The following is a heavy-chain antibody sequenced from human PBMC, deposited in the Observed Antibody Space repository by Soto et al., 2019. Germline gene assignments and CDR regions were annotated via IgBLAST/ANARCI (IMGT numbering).Heavy chain of an antibody. Sequence: GGSLRLSCAASGFTFSSYAMHWVRQAPGKGLEWVAVISYDGSNKYYADSVKGRFTISRDNSKNTLYLQMNSLRAEDTAVYYCARDGEGSPSSSWYPYWDQRTLVTVSS. CDR2: ISYDGSNK. CDR3: ARDGEGSPSSSWYPY. J-gene: IGHJ4*02. D-gene: IGHD6-13*01. V-gene: IGHV3-30-3*01. CDR1: GFTFSSYA.